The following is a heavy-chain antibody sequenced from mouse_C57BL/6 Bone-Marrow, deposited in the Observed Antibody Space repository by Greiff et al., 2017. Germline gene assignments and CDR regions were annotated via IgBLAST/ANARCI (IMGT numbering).Heavy chain of an antibody. CDR2: ISDGGSYT. CDR1: GFTFSSYA. CDR3: ARGLQGAMDY. Sequence: EVQVVESGGGLVKPGGSLKLSCAASGFTFSSYAMSWVRQTPEKRLEWVATISDGGSYTYYPDNVKGRFTISRDNAKNTLYLQMSHLTSEDTAMYYCARGLQGAMDYWGQGTSVTVSA. D-gene: IGHD2-1*01. V-gene: IGHV5-4*01. J-gene: IGHJ4*01.